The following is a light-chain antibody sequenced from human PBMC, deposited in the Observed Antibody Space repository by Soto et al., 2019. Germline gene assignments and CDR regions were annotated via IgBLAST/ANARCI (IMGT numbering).Light chain of an antibody. J-gene: IGLJ1*01. V-gene: IGLV2-23*01. CDR3: CSHADSSTDV. Sequence: QSALTQPASVSGSPGQSITISCTGTSSDVGSHNLVSWYQQYPGKAPKLIIFEASKRPSGVSNRFSGSKSGSTASLTISGLQAEDEADYYCCSHADSSTDVFGTGTKLTVL. CDR2: EAS. CDR1: SSDVGSHNL.